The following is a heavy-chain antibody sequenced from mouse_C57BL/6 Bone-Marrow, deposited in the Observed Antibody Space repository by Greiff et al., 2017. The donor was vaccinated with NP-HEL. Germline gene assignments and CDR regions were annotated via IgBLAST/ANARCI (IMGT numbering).Heavy chain of an antibody. Sequence: VHLVESGAELVRPGASVTLSCKASGYTFTDYEMHWVKQTPVHGLEWIGAIDPETGGTAYNQKFKGKAILTADKSSSTAYMELRSLTSEDSAVYYCTRDLPFAYWGQGTLVTVSA. CDR2: IDPETGGT. D-gene: IGHD5-1*01. CDR3: TRDLPFAY. J-gene: IGHJ3*01. CDR1: GYTFTDYE. V-gene: IGHV1-15*01.